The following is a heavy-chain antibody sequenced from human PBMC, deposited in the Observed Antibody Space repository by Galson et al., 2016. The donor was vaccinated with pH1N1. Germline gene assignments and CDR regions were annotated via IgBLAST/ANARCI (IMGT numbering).Heavy chain of an antibody. D-gene: IGHD3-22*01. V-gene: IGHV3-15*07. J-gene: IGHJ4*02. CDR3: TTGEMYHYYSGDSWGY. CDR1: GFIFKNAW. Sequence: SLRLSCAASGFIFKNAWMNWVRQAPGKGLEWVGRIQTNTDGGTTDYAAPGKGRFTISRDDSKDTLFLQMHSLKTEDTAEYYCTTGEMYHYYSGDSWGYWGQRTLVTVSS. CDR2: IQTNTDGGTT.